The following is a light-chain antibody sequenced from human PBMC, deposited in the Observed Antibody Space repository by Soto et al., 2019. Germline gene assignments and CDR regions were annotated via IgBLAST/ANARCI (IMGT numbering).Light chain of an antibody. J-gene: IGKJ1*01. CDR2: GAS. CDR3: QQYNNWPPTWT. V-gene: IGKV3-15*01. CDR1: QSVFSH. Sequence: EIVMTQSPATLSVSPGERATLSCRASQSVFSHLAWYQHKPGQAPRLLIYGASTGATGIPARFSGSGSGTEFTLTISSLQSEDFAVYYCQQYNNWPPTWTFGQGTKVDIK.